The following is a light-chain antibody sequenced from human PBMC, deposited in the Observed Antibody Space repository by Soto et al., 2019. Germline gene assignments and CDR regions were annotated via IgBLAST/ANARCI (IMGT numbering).Light chain of an antibody. Sequence: EIVLTQSPGTLSLSPGERATLSCRASQSVSSSYLAWYQQKPGQAPRLLIYGASSRATGIPDRFSGSGSGTDFTLPISRLEPGDFAVYYCQQFDTSPPSTFGQGTRLEIK. V-gene: IGKV3-20*01. CDR3: QQFDTSPPST. J-gene: IGKJ5*01. CDR2: GAS. CDR1: QSVSSSY.